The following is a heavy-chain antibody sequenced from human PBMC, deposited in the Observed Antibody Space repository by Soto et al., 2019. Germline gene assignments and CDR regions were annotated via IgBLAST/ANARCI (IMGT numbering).Heavy chain of an antibody. D-gene: IGHD2-8*01. V-gene: IGHV3-53*02. J-gene: IGHJ6*02. Sequence: EVQLVETGGGLIQPGGSLRLSCAASDFTVSTNYMSWVRQAPGKGLEWVSVIYHGGSTYYADSVKGRFTISRDHSKNTLYLQMNSLRAEDTAVYYCARTLGYYTQGICYGYHYYGMDVWGQGTTVTVSS. CDR2: IYHGGST. CDR3: ARTLGYYTQGICYGYHYYGMDV. CDR1: DFTVSTNY.